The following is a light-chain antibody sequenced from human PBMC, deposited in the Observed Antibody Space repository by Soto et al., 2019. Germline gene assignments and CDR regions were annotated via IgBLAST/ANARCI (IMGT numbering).Light chain of an antibody. CDR3: QQYYSLPRT. CDR2: WAS. Sequence: DIVMTQSPDSLAVSLGERATINCRSSQSVLYSSTNKNYLAWYQQKPGQPPKLLIYWASTRESGVPDRFSGSGSGTDFTLTISSLQAEDVAVYYCQQYYSLPRTFGQGTKVEIK. V-gene: IGKV4-1*01. J-gene: IGKJ1*01. CDR1: QSVLYSSTNKNY.